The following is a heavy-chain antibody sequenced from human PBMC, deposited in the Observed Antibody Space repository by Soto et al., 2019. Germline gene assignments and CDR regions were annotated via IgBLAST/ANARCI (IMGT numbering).Heavy chain of an antibody. CDR2: IIPIFGTA. D-gene: IGHD2-15*01. Sequence: QVQLVQSGAEVKKPGSSVKVSCKASGGTFSSYAISWVRHAPGQGLEWMGGIIPIFGTANYAQKFQGRVTITADESTSTAYMELSSLRSEDTAVYYCARDLILSGENWFDPWGQGTLVTVSS. J-gene: IGHJ5*02. CDR3: ARDLILSGENWFDP. CDR1: GGTFSSYA. V-gene: IGHV1-69*12.